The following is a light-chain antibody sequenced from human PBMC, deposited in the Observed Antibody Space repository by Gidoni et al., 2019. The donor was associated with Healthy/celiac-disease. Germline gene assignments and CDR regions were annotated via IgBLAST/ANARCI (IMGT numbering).Light chain of an antibody. CDR1: QSISSY. CDR3: QQSYSTPRT. Sequence: DIQMTQSPSSLSASVGDRVTITCRASQSISSYLNWYQQKPGKAPKLLIDAASSLQSGVPSRFSGSGSGTDFTLTISSLQPEDFATYYCQQSYSTPRTFGQGTKVEIE. CDR2: AAS. V-gene: IGKV1-39*01. J-gene: IGKJ1*01.